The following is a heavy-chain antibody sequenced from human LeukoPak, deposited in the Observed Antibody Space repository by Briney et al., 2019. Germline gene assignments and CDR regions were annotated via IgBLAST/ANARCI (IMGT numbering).Heavy chain of an antibody. V-gene: IGHV4-61*02. Sequence: KPSQTLSLTCTVSGASISSGSYYWSWIRQPAGKGLEWIGRIYTSGYTNYNPSLKSRATISVDTSKNQFSLKLSSVTAADTAIYYCARGLYFDSWGQGTLVTVSS. CDR1: GASISSGSYY. CDR3: ARGLYFDS. J-gene: IGHJ4*02. CDR2: IYTSGYT.